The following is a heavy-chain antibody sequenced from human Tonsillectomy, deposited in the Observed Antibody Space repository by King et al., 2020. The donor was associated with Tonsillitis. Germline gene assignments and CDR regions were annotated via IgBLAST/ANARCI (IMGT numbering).Heavy chain of an antibody. V-gene: IGHV3-30*01. Sequence: VQLVESGGGVVQPGRSLRLSCAASGFTFSSSAMHWVRQAPGKGLEWVAVISYDGSNKYYADSVKGRFTISRDNSKNTLYLQMNSLRAEDTAVYYCARDESHRSSWLFDHWGQGTLVSVSS. CDR3: ARDESHRSSWLFDH. D-gene: IGHD6-13*01. CDR1: GFTFSSSA. CDR2: ISYDGSNK. J-gene: IGHJ4*02.